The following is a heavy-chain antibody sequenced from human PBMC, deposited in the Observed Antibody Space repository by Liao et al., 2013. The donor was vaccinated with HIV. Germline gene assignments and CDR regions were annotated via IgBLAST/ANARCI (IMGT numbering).Heavy chain of an antibody. CDR1: GESFSGYY. V-gene: IGHV4-34*01. J-gene: IGHJ4*02. CDR3: ARVMLTVAGLKGGYFDY. D-gene: IGHD6-19*01. Sequence: QVQLQQWGAGLLKPSETLSLTCAIYGESFSGYYWSWIRQPPGKGLEWIGEINHSGSTNYNPSLKSRITISVDTSKNQFSLKLSSVTAADTAVYYCARVMLTVAGLKGGYFDYWGQGTLVTVSS. CDR2: INHSGST.